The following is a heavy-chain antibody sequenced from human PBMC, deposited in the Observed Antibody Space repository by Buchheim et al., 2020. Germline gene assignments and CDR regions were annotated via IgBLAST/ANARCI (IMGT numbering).Heavy chain of an antibody. Sequence: QVQLQESGPGLVKFSETLSLTCTVSDYSIDSASYWAWIRQPPGKGLQWVGTIYYSGSTYYNPSLKSRVTVSFGTSNNQFSLILSSVTAADTAVYFCARVLGATWATRAFDYWGQGTL. CDR1: DYSIDSASY. J-gene: IGHJ4*02. CDR2: IYYSGST. D-gene: IGHD1-26*01. V-gene: IGHV4-38-2*02. CDR3: ARVLGATWATRAFDY.